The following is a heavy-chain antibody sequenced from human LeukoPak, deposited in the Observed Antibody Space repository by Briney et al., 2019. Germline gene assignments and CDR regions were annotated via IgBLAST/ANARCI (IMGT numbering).Heavy chain of an antibody. V-gene: IGHV3-7*01. CDR2: IKHEGSEK. CDR1: GFTFNSHW. Sequence: GGSLRLSCAASGFTFNSHWMSWVRQAPGKGLEWVANIKHEGSEKYYLDSVKGRFTISRDNAKNSVYLQMNSLRGEDTAVYYCARRGSAWSGCYRREYMDVWGKGTTVTVSS. J-gene: IGHJ6*03. CDR3: ARRGSAWSGCYRREYMDV. D-gene: IGHD3-3*01.